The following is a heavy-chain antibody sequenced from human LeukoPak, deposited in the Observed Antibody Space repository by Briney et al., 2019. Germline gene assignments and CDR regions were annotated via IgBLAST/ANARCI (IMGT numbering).Heavy chain of an antibody. V-gene: IGHV4-59*11. CDR3: AREGDSGSYYDY. CDR2: IYYSGST. D-gene: IGHD1-26*01. J-gene: IGHJ4*02. CDR1: GGSISSHY. Sequence: SETLPLTCTVSGGSISSHYWSWIRQPPGKGLEWIGYIYYSGSTNYNPSLKSRVTISVDTSKNQFSLKLSSVTAADTAVYYCAREGDSGSYYDYWGQGTLVTVSS.